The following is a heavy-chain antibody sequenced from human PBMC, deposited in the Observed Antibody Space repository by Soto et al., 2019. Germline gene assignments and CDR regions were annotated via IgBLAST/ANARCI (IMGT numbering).Heavy chain of an antibody. J-gene: IGHJ5*02. Sequence: LXLTFTFSGGSISSGGYYWSWIRQHPGKGLEWIGYIYYSGSTYYNPSLKSRVTISVDTSKNQFYLKLSSVTAADTDVYYCAREGYYDILTGYSPWGQGTLVTVYS. CDR1: GGSISSGGYY. CDR3: AREGYYDILTGYSP. CDR2: IYYSGST. D-gene: IGHD3-9*01. V-gene: IGHV4-31*03.